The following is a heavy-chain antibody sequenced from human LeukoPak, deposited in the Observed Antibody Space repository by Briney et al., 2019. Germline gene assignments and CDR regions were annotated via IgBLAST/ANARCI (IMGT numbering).Heavy chain of an antibody. CDR1: GYTFTSFG. CDR3: AREGCSSTSCYGY. CDR2: ISAYNGNR. Sequence: GASVKVSCKASGYTFTSFGISWVRQAPGQGLEWMGWISAYNGNRKSAQKFQGRVTITADKSTSTAYMELSSLRSEDTAVYYCAREGCSSTSCYGYWGQGTLVTVSS. V-gene: IGHV1-18*01. J-gene: IGHJ4*02. D-gene: IGHD2-2*01.